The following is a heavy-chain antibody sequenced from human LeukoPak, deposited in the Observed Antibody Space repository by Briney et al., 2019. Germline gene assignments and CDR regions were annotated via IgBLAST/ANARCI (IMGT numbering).Heavy chain of an antibody. CDR2: ITGSSTYT. D-gene: IGHD1-26*01. J-gene: IGHJ4*02. Sequence: PGGSLRLSCATSGLTVRTSSMSWIRQAPGKGLEWVSYITGSSTYTNYADSVKGRFTISRDNAKNSLYLQMNSLRAEDTAVYYCARISGSYVFDYWGQGTLVTVSS. V-gene: IGHV3-11*03. CDR1: GLTVRTSS. CDR3: ARISGSYVFDY.